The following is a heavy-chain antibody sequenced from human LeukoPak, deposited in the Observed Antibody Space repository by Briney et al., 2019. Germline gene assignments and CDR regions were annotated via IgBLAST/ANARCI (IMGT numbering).Heavy chain of an antibody. D-gene: IGHD2-2*01. Sequence: GGSLRLSCAASGFTFSSYAMSWVRQAPGKGLEWVSYISSSSSTIYYADSVKGRFTISRDNAKNSLYLQMNSLRAEDTAVYYCARAVGYCSSSICYRFDYWGQGTLVTVSS. J-gene: IGHJ4*02. CDR2: ISSSSSTI. V-gene: IGHV3-48*01. CDR1: GFTFSSYA. CDR3: ARAVGYCSSSICYRFDY.